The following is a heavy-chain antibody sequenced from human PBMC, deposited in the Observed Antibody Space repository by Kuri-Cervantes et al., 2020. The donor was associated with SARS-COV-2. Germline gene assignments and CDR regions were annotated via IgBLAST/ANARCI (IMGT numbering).Heavy chain of an antibody. D-gene: IGHD3-3*01. CDR1: GDSINSYF. CDR3: ARAGFWSDYRYWYFDL. V-gene: IGHV4-59*01. J-gene: IGHJ2*01. CDR2: IYYSGST. Sequence: SETLSLTCTVSGDSINSYFWSWIRQPPGKGLEWIGYIYYSGSTNYNPSLKSRATISVDTSKNQFSLKLSSATAADTAAYYCARAGFWSDYRYWYFDLWGRGTLVTVSS.